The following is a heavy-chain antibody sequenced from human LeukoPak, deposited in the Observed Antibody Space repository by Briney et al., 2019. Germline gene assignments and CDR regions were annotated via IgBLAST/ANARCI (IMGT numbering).Heavy chain of an antibody. J-gene: IGHJ4*02. CDR3: ARGRRGYSYGPRFDY. Sequence: PSETLSLTCAVYGGSFSGYYWSWIRQPPGKGLEWIREINHSGSTNYNPSLKSRVTISVDTSKNQFSLKLSSVTAADTAVYYCARGRRGYSYGPRFDYWGQGTLVTVSS. CDR2: INHSGST. V-gene: IGHV4-34*01. D-gene: IGHD5-18*01. CDR1: GGSFSGYY.